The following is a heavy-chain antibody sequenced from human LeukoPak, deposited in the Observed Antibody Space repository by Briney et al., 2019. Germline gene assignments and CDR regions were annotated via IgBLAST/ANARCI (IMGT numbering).Heavy chain of an antibody. CDR3: ARASSGYPDY. J-gene: IGHJ4*02. V-gene: IGHV3-66*01. Sequence: GGSLRLSCAASGFTVSSNYMSWVRQAPGKGLEWVSVIYSGGSTYYADSVKGGFTISRDNSKNTLYLQMNSLRAEDTAVYYCARASSGYPDYWGQGTLVTVSS. D-gene: IGHD3-22*01. CDR1: GFTVSSNY. CDR2: IYSGGST.